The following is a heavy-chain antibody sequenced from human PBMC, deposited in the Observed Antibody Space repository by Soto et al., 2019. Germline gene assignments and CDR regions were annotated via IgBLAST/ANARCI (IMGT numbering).Heavy chain of an antibody. CDR1: GFTFSSYA. D-gene: IGHD1-26*01. J-gene: IGHJ4*02. V-gene: IGHV3-30-3*01. Sequence: GGSLRLSCAASGFTFSSYAMHWVRQAPGKGLEWVAVISYDGSNKYYADSVKGRFTISRDNSKNTLYLQMNSLRAEDTAVYYCARDLVGATNYWGQGTLVTVSS. CDR2: ISYDGSNK. CDR3: ARDLVGATNY.